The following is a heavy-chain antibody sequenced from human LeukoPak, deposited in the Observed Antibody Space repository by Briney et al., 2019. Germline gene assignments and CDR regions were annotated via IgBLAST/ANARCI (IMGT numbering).Heavy chain of an antibody. Sequence: PSETLSLTCTVSGGSISSGGYYWSWIRQHPGKSLEWIGYIYYSGSTYYNPSLKSRVTISVDTSKNQFSLKLSSVTAADTAVYYCARGSSYIVVVPAAMFFDPWGQGTLVTVSS. D-gene: IGHD2-2*01. CDR3: ARGSSYIVVVPAAMFFDP. CDR1: GGSISSGGYY. J-gene: IGHJ5*02. V-gene: IGHV4-31*03. CDR2: IYYSGST.